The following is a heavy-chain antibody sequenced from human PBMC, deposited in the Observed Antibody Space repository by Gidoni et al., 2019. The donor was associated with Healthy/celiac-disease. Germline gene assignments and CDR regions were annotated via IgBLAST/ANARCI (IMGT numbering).Heavy chain of an antibody. V-gene: IGHV4-4*02. J-gene: IGHJ4*02. CDR2: IYHSGST. D-gene: IGHD4-4*01. CDR1: W. Sequence: WWTWVRQPPGKGLEWIGEIYHSGSTNYNPSLKSRVTISIDESKNQFSLNLNSVTAADTAVYYCASYSGRVRVDYWGQGVLVTVSS. CDR3: ASYSGRVRVDY.